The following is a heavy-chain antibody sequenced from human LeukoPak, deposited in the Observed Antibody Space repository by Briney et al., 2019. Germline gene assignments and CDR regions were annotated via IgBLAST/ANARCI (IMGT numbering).Heavy chain of an antibody. V-gene: IGHV4-4*07. CDR2: IQTSGST. CDR1: GVSIRSYS. J-gene: IGHJ4*02. D-gene: IGHD2-15*01. Sequence: SETLSLTRSVSGVSIRSYSWSWIRQPSGKGLEWMGRIQTSGSTNYNPSLRSRVTMSVDTSKNQFSLKLSSVTAADTAVYYCAREEEGDYSDYFDYWGQGTLVTVSS. CDR3: AREEEGDYSDYFDY.